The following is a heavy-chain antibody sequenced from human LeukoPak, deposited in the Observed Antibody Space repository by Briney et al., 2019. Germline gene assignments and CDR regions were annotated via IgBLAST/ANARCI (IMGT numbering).Heavy chain of an antibody. CDR3: AKDLGFVRERWFSARDSSGYYSWRPN. J-gene: IGHJ4*02. Sequence: GGSLRLSCAAFGFTVSSNYMSWVRQAPGKGLEWVSAISGSGGSTYYADSVKGRFTISRDNSKNTLYLQMNSLRAEDTAVYYCAKDLGFVRERWFSARDSSGYYSWRPNWGQGTLVTVSS. V-gene: IGHV3-23*01. D-gene: IGHD3-22*01. CDR2: ISGSGGST. CDR1: GFTVSSNY.